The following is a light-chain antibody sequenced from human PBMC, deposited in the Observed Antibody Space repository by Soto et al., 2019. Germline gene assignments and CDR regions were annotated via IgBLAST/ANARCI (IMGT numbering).Light chain of an antibody. Sequence: EIVIPRCPAHGSGSTGGRATRSWRASQSISDTLAWYQQKPGQAPRLLIHGASTRATGFPARFSGSGSGTDFTLTISSLQSEDLAVYYCQQYNNWPWTFGQGTKVDIK. V-gene: IGKV3-15*01. CDR1: QSISDT. J-gene: IGKJ1*01. CDR2: GAS. CDR3: QQYNNWPWT.